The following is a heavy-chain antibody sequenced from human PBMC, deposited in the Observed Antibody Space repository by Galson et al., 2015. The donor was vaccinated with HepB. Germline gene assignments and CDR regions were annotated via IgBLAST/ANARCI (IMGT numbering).Heavy chain of an antibody. Sequence: SLRLSCAASGFVFSRYGMHWVRQAPGKGLEWVAVIWFNGNNKYYAGSVNGRFTISRDNSENTVYLQMNSLRDEDTAVYYCAKDRAYGNYSPFDHWGQGTLVTVSS. CDR2: IWFNGNNK. CDR3: AKDRAYGNYSPFDH. CDR1: GFVFSRYG. V-gene: IGHV3-33*06. J-gene: IGHJ4*02. D-gene: IGHD3-22*01.